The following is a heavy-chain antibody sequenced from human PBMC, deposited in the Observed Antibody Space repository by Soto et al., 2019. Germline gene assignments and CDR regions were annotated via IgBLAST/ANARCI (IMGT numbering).Heavy chain of an antibody. CDR2: IKSKTDGGTT. CDR3: TTRPIITMVRGAHAFDI. CDR1: GFTFSNAW. D-gene: IGHD3-10*01. V-gene: IGHV3-15*07. J-gene: IGHJ3*02. Sequence: GGSLRLSCAASGFTFSNAWMNWVRQAPGKGLEWVGRIKSKTDGGTTDYAAPVKGRFTISRDDSKNTLYLQMNSLKTEDTAVYYCTTRPIITMVRGAHAFDIWGQGTMVTVSS.